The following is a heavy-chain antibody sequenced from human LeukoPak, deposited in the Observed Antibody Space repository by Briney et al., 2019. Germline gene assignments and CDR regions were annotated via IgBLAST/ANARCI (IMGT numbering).Heavy chain of an antibody. V-gene: IGHV4-59*01. CDR2: IYYSGST. Sequence: PSETLSLTCTVSGGSISSYYWSWIRQPPGKGLEWIGYIYYSGSTNYNPSLKSRVTISVDTSKNQFSLKLSSVTAADTAVYYCARARRDGYTASDFDYWGQGTLVTVSS. J-gene: IGHJ4*02. D-gene: IGHD5-24*01. CDR1: GGSISSYY. CDR3: ARARRDGYTASDFDY.